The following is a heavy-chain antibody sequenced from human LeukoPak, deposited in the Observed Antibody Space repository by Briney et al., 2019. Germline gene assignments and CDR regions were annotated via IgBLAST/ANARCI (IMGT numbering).Heavy chain of an antibody. V-gene: IGHV4-61*02. D-gene: IGHD3-3*01. Sequence: SETLSLTCTVSGGSISSGSYYWSWIRQPAGKGLEWIGRIYISGTTNYNPSLKSRVTISADTSKNQFSLKVTSVTAADSALYFCARQRTSGSASNLRVAQIDSWGQGTLVTVSS. CDR3: ARQRTSGSASNLRVAQIDS. J-gene: IGHJ4*02. CDR1: GGSISSGSYY. CDR2: IYISGTT.